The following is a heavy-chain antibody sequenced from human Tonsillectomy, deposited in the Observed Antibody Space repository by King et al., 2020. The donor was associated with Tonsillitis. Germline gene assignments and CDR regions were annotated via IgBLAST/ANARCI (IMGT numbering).Heavy chain of an antibody. V-gene: IGHV3-21*04. Sequence: VQLVESGGGLVKPGESLRLSCSASGFTFSSYAMDWVRQVPGKGLEWVASIAATSSHIYYADSVKGRFTISRDNANNSLYLQMNSLGVEDTAVYYCTRGLLVFGRGVIFSFWGQGTPV. J-gene: IGHJ6*01. CDR1: GFTFSSYA. D-gene: IGHD3-10*01. CDR2: IAATSSHI. CDR3: TRGLLVFGRGVIFSF.